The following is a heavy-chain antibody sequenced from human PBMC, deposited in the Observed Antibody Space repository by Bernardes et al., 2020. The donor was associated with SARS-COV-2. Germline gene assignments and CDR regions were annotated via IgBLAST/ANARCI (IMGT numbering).Heavy chain of an antibody. Sequence: GGSLRLSCAASGFTFSNYAMSWVRQAPGKGLEWVSAISGSGDGTYYADSVKGRFTISRDNSKNTLYLQINSLRAEDTAVYYCAKDYIAAAAIFDYWGQGTLVTISS. CDR3: AKDYIAAAAIFDY. CDR2: ISGSGDGT. V-gene: IGHV3-23*01. J-gene: IGHJ4*02. D-gene: IGHD6-13*01. CDR1: GFTFSNYA.